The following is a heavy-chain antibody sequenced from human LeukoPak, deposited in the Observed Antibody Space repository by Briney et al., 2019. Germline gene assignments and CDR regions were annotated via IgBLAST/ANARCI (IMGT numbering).Heavy chain of an antibody. CDR1: GFTFSNFD. V-gene: IGHV3-23*01. Sequence: GGSLTLSCAASGFTFSNFDMSWVRQAPGKGLEWVSVISGTGGSTNYADSVKGRFTISRDNSKNTLYLQMNSLRAEDTAVYYCAKRFSRSWHFFHYLGQGTLVTVSS. J-gene: IGHJ4*02. CDR3: AKRFSRSWHFFHY. CDR2: ISGTGGST. D-gene: IGHD6-13*01.